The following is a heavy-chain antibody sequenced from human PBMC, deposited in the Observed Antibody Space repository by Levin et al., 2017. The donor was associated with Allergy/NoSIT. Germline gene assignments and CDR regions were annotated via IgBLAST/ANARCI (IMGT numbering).Heavy chain of an antibody. CDR3: ARHFSPKTYYDFWKQVTQYGMDV. D-gene: IGHD3-3*01. CDR2: IYPGDSDT. V-gene: IGHV5-51*01. Sequence: GESLKISCKGSGYSFTSYWIGWVRQMPGKGLEWMGIIYPGDSDTRYSPSFQGQVTISADKSISTAYLQWSSLKASDTAMYYCARHFSPKTYYDFWKQVTQYGMDVWGQGTTVTVSS. J-gene: IGHJ6*02. CDR1: GYSFTSYW.